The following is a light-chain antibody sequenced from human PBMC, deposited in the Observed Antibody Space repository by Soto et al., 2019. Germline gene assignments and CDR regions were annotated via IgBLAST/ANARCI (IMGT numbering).Light chain of an antibody. CDR1: QSVTANY. V-gene: IGKV3-20*01. J-gene: IGKJ1*01. CDR2: AAS. CDR3: LQYGVPLWT. Sequence: EIALTQSPGTLSLSPGERATLSCRASQSVTANYLAWYQQRPGQAPRLLIYAASIGATGVPDRFSGSGSGTDFTLTISRLEPDDFAVYYCLQYGVPLWTFGQGTTVEIK.